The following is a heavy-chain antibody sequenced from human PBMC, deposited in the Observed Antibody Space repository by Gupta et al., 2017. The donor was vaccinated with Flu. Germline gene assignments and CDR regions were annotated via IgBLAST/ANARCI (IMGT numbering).Heavy chain of an antibody. CDR3: AKGFTYYDSSSHY. D-gene: IGHD3-22*01. CDR2: ISGSGGST. V-gene: IGHV3-23*01. Sequence: EVQLLESGGGLVQPGGSLRLSCAASGLPFSSYAMTWVRQAPGKGLEWVSAISGSGGSTYYADSVKGRFTISRDNSKNTLYLQMNSLRAEDTAVYYCAKGFTYYDSSSHYWGQGTLVTVSS. CDR1: GLPFSSYA. J-gene: IGHJ4*02.